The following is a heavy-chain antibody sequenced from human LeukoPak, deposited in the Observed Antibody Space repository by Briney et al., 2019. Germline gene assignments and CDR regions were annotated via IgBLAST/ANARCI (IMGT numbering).Heavy chain of an antibody. J-gene: IGHJ4*02. CDR1: GFTFSSYW. V-gene: IGHV3-7*01. D-gene: IGHD3-3*01. CDR2: IKQDGSEK. CDR3: ARDRPYYDFWSGYYFY. Sequence: GGSLRLSCAASGFTFSSYWMSWVRKAPGKGLEWVANIKQDGSEKYYVDSVKGRFTISRDNAKNSLYLQMNSLRAEDTAVYYCARDRPYYDFWSGYYFYWGQGTLVTVSS.